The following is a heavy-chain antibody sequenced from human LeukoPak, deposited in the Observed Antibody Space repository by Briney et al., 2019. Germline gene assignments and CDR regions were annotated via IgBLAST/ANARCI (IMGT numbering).Heavy chain of an antibody. Sequence: KPSETLSLTRAVYGGSFSGYYWSWIRQPPGKGLEWIGEINHSGSTNYNPSLKSRVTISVDTSKNQFSLKLSSVTAADTAVYYCASTKLLRSYIDYWGQGTMVTVSS. CDR1: GGSFSGYY. CDR3: ASTKLLRSYIDY. D-gene: IGHD5-12*01. V-gene: IGHV4-34*01. CDR2: INHSGST. J-gene: IGHJ4*01.